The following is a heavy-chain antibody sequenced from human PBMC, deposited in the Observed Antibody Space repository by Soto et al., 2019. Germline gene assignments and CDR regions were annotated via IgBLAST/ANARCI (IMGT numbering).Heavy chain of an antibody. J-gene: IGHJ5*02. D-gene: IGHD6-13*01. V-gene: IGHV4-59*02. Sequence: PSLPNSDRKGAVDKYYWDRSRQPPGKGLEWIGYVYHNGRTSYNPSLKSRVSISVDRSKNQFSLNLSSVTAADTAVYYCAREDRISAPGGIWFRPWGQGTLVTVSS. CDR2: VYHNGRT. CDR1: KGAVDKYY. CDR3: AREDRISAPGGIWFRP.